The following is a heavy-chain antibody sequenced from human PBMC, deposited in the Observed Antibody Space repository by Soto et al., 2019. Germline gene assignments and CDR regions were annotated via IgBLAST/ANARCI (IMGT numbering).Heavy chain of an antibody. CDR1: GGSISSYY. Sequence: PSETLSLTCTVSGGSISSYYWSWIRQPPGKGLEWIGYIYYSGSTNYNPSLKSRVTISVDTSKNQFSLKLSSVTAADTAVYYGARVLRVNIAAPLNWFDPEARAPWSPSPQ. CDR3: ARVLRVNIAAPLNWFDP. CDR2: IYYSGST. J-gene: IGHJ5*02. D-gene: IGHD6-6*01. V-gene: IGHV4-59*01.